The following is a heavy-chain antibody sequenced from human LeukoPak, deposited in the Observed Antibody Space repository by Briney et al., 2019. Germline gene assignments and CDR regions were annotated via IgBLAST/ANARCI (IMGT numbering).Heavy chain of an antibody. V-gene: IGHV4-59*01. J-gene: IGHJ3*02. Sequence: PSETLSLTCTVSGGSISNYFWNWVRQPPAKGLEWIGYIYYSGSTNYNPSLKSRVTMSVDTSKNQFSLNLNSVTAADTAVYYCARGEDIVSTISGDAFDIWGQGTMVTVAS. CDR2: IYYSGST. CDR1: GGSISNYF. D-gene: IGHD5/OR15-5a*01. CDR3: ARGEDIVSTISGDAFDI.